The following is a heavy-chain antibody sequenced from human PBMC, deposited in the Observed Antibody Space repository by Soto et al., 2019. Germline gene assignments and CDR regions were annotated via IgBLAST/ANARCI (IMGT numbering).Heavy chain of an antibody. CDR1: GGTFSSFG. D-gene: IGHD5-12*01. V-gene: IGHV1-69*01. Sequence: QVQLVQSGAEVKKPGSSVKVSCKASGGTFSSFGFNWVRQAPGQGLEWMGGIIPLYGTANHAQRFQGRVTISVDESTSTVYMELISLRSEDTAIYYCARDRSMDGYNSRSFDYWGQGTLVTVSS. CDR2: IIPLYGTA. J-gene: IGHJ4*02. CDR3: ARDRSMDGYNSRSFDY.